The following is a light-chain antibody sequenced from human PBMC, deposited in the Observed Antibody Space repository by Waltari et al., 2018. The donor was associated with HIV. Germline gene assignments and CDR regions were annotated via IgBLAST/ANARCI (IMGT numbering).Light chain of an antibody. CDR2: EVN. CDR1: SSDVGSYNL. Sequence: QSALTQPASVSGSPGQSITIPCTGTSSDVGSYNLVSWYQQHPGKSPKLIISEVNKRPSGVSNRFSVSKSGNTASLTISGLQAEDEADYYCSSYATAGTYVLFGGGTKLTVL. J-gene: IGLJ2*01. CDR3: SSYATAGTYVL. V-gene: IGLV2-23*02.